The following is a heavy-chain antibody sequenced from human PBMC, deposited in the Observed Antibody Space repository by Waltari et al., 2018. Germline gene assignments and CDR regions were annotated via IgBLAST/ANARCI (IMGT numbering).Heavy chain of an antibody. CDR1: GFTFSSYE. V-gene: IGHV3-48*03. D-gene: IGHD6-19*01. CDR2: ISSSGSTI. CDR3: ARDLIAVAGIDFDY. J-gene: IGHJ4*02. Sequence: EVQLVESGGGLVQPGGSLRLSCAASGFTFSSYEMNWVRQAPWKGLEWVSYISSSGSTIYYADSVKGRFTISRDNAKNSLYLQMNSLRAEDTAVYYCARDLIAVAGIDFDYWGQGTLVTVSS.